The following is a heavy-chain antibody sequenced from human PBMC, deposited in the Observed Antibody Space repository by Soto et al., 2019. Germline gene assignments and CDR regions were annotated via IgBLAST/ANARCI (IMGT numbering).Heavy chain of an antibody. J-gene: IGHJ5*02. CDR1: GFSLSNARMG. D-gene: IGHD2-2*01. CDR3: ARIIADQRDWFDP. CDR2: IFSNDEK. Sequence: SGPTLVNTTETLTLTCTVSGFSLSNARMGVSWIRQPPGKALEWLAHIFSNDEKSYSTSLKSRLTISKDTSKSQVVLTMTNMDPVDTATYYCARIIADQRDWFDPWGQGTLVTVSS. V-gene: IGHV2-26*01.